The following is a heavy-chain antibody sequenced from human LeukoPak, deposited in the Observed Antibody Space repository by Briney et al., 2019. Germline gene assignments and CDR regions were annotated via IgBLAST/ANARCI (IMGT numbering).Heavy chain of an antibody. CDR2: INPYNGNT. Sequence: ASVKVSCKASGYTFTNYGISWVRQAPGQGLEGMGWINPYNGNTNYAQKLQGRVTMTTDTSTSTAYMELRSLRSDDTAVYYCARGSGSPTFDYWGQGTLVTVSS. D-gene: IGHD6-13*01. V-gene: IGHV1-18*01. CDR1: GYTFTNYG. J-gene: IGHJ4*02. CDR3: ARGSGSPTFDY.